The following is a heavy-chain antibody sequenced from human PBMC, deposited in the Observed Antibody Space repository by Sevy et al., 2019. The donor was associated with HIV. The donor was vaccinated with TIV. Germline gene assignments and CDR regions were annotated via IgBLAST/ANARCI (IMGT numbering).Heavy chain of an antibody. CDR3: AKNVGGSGSYVIY. Sequence: GGSLRLSCAASGFTVSRYAMSWVRQAPGKGLEWVSAISGSGGSTYYADSVKGRFTISRDNSKNTLYLQMNSLRAEDTAVYYCAKNVGGSGSYVIYWGQGTLVTVSS. V-gene: IGHV3-23*01. CDR1: GFTVSRYA. J-gene: IGHJ4*02. CDR2: ISGSGGST. D-gene: IGHD3-10*01.